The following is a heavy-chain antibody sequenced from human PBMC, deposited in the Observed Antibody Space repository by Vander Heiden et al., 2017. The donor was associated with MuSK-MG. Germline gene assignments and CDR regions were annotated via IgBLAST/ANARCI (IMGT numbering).Heavy chain of an antibody. CDR1: GFTVSSNY. CDR2: IYSGGST. Sequence: EVQLVESGGGLVQPGGSLRLSCAASGFTVSSNYMSWVRQAQGKGLEWVSVIYSGGSTYYADSVKGRFTISRDNAKNKLYLQMNSLRAEDTAVYYCARDVRDGTYNWFDPWGQGTLVTVSS. J-gene: IGHJ5*02. CDR3: ARDVRDGTYNWFDP. V-gene: IGHV3-66*01.